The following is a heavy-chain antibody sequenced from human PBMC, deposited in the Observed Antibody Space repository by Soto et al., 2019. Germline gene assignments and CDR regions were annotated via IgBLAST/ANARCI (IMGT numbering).Heavy chain of an antibody. CDR1: GGTFSNYG. J-gene: IGHJ5*02. Sequence: SVKVSCKASGGTFSNYGISWVRQAPGQGLEWMGGIIPVFGKVNYAQKFQGRVTITADESTSTAYMELSSLRSEDTAMYYCARETSVRGVIIMLSPWFDPWGQGTLVTVSS. CDR2: IIPVFGKV. D-gene: IGHD3-10*01. CDR3: ARETSVRGVIIMLSPWFDP. V-gene: IGHV1-69*13.